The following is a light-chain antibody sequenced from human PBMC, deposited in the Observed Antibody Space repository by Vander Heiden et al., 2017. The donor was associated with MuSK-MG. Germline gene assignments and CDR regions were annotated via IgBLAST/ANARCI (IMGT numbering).Light chain of an antibody. CDR3: RQQNNCPLA. V-gene: IGKV3-15*01. CDR1: QSVTSN. J-gene: IGKJ4*01. Sequence: EIVMTQYPVTLSWSPGESATLSCKASQSVTSNLALYQQKPGQAPRQLIYGASTRAHGIPARFSSSGSGTKFTPPISSRQSEDYSVYYYRQQNNCPLAFGRGTKVEIK. CDR2: GAS.